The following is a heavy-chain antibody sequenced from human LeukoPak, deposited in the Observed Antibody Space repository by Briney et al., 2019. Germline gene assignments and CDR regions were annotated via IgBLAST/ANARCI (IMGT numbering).Heavy chain of an antibody. CDR3: AKLDYYGNY. D-gene: IGHD3-10*01. CDR2: ISGSSVTT. CDR1: GFTFSSYG. J-gene: IGHJ4*02. Sequence: GGSLRLSCAASGFTFSSYGMSWVRQAPGMGLEWVSTISGSSVTTYYADSVKGRFTISRDNSKNTLYLQMNSLRAEDTAVYYCAKLDYYGNYWGQGTLVTVSS. V-gene: IGHV3-23*01.